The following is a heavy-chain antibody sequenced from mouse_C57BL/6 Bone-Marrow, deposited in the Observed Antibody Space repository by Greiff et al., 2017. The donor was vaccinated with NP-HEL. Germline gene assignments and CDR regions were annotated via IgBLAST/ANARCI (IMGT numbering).Heavy chain of an antibody. CDR1: GFNIKDDY. Sequence: EVQGVESGAELVRPGASVKLSCTASGFNIKDDYMHWVKQRPEQGLEWIGWIDPENGDTEYASKFQGKATITADTSSNTAYLQLSSLTSEDTAVYYCTFYGIFDYWGQGTTLTVSS. CDR3: TFYGIFDY. CDR2: IDPENGDT. V-gene: IGHV14-4*01. J-gene: IGHJ2*01. D-gene: IGHD2-1*01.